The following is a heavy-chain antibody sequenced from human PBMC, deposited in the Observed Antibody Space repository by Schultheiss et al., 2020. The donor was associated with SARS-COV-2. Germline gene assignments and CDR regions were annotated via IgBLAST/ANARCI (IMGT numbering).Heavy chain of an antibody. J-gene: IGHJ4*02. V-gene: IGHV3-30*03. Sequence: LSLTCAASGFTFSSYGMHWVRQAPGKGLEWVAVISYDGSNKYYADSVKGRFTISRDNSKNTLYLQMNSLRAEDTAVYYCARVVFRHSSSDYWGQGTLVTVSS. CDR2: ISYDGSNK. D-gene: IGHD6-6*01. CDR3: ARVVFRHSSSDY. CDR1: GFTFSSYG.